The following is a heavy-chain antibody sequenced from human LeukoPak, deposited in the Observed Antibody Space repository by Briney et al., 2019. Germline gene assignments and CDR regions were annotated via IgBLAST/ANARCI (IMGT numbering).Heavy chain of an antibody. CDR3: ARDESGYYDFWSGYYTY. Sequence: ASVKVSCKASGYTFTGYYMHLVRQAPGQGLEWMGWINPNSGGTNYAQKFQGRVTMTRDTSISTAYMELSRLRSDDTAVYYCARDESGYYDFWSGYYTYWGQGTLVTVSS. V-gene: IGHV1-2*02. D-gene: IGHD3-3*01. CDR1: GYTFTGYY. J-gene: IGHJ4*02. CDR2: INPNSGGT.